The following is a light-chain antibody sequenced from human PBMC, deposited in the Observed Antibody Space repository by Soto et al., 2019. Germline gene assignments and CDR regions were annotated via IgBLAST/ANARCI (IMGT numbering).Light chain of an antibody. V-gene: IGKV3-20*01. CDR2: GAS. CDR1: QAVTSNY. J-gene: IGKJ5*01. Sequence: ETVLTQSPGTLSLSPGERATLSCRASQAVTSNYLAWYQQRPGQAPRLIIYGASTRATGIPDRFSGGGSGTDVTLTITRLEPEDFAVYYCQQYGSSSPTTFGQGTRLEIE. CDR3: QQYGSSSPTT.